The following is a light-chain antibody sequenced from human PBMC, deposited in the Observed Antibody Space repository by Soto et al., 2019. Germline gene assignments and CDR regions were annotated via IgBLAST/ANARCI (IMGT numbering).Light chain of an antibody. CDR1: SSDVGSYNL. CDR2: EGS. CDR3: CSDAGSRV. J-gene: IGLJ3*02. Sequence: QSALTQPASVSGSPGQSITISCTGTSSDVGSYNLVSWYQQHPGKAPKLMIYEGSKRPSGVSNRFSGSKSGNTASLTISGLQAEEPADYYSCSDAGSRVFGGGTKLTVL. V-gene: IGLV2-23*01.